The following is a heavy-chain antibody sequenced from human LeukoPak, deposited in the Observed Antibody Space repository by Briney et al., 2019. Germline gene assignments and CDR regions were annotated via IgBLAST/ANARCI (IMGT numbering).Heavy chain of an antibody. CDR3: AQLKLGTQDY. Sequence: GSLRLSCAASGFNFTAYGMNWVRLAPGKGLEWVPSISASSDYTYYADSVTGRFTISRDNAKNSLYLQMNSLRAEDTAVYYCAQLKLGTQDYWGQGTLVTVSS. CDR1: GFNFTAYG. J-gene: IGHJ4*02. CDR2: ISASSDYT. D-gene: IGHD7-27*01. V-gene: IGHV3-21*01.